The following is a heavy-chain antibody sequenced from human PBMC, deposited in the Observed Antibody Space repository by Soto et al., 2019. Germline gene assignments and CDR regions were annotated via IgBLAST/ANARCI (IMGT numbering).Heavy chain of an antibody. CDR3: AREDPELSSSWSNYYDSSGYYLVDYYYGMDV. J-gene: IGHJ6*02. V-gene: IGHV4-4*07. CDR1: GGSISSYY. Sequence: SETLSLPCTVSGGSISSYYWSWIRQPAGKGLEWIGRIYTSGSTNYNPSLKSRVTMSVDTSKNQFSLKLSSVTAADTAVYYCAREDPELSSSWSNYYDSSGYYLVDYYYGMDVWGQGTTVTVSS. D-gene: IGHD3-22*01. CDR2: IYTSGST.